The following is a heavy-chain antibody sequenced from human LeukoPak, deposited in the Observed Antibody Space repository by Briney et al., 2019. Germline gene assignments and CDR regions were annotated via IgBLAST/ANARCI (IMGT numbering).Heavy chain of an antibody. V-gene: IGHV4-59*08. CDR1: GGSISSYY. Sequence: SETLSLTCTVSGGSISSYYWSWIRQPPGKGLEWIGYIYYSGSTNYNPSLKSRVTISVDTSKNQFSLKLSSVTAADTAVYYCAGYGSGSYYTIDYWGQGTLVTVSS. CDR2: IYYSGST. J-gene: IGHJ4*02. CDR3: AGYGSGSYYTIDY. D-gene: IGHD3-10*01.